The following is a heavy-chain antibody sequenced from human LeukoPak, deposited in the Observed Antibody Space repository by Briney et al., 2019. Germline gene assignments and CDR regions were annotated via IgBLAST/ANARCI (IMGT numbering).Heavy chain of an antibody. CDR3: ARPDFDPGDAFDI. Sequence: AGGSLRLSCAASGFTVSSNYMSWVRQAPGKGLEWVSVIYSGGSTYYADSVKGRFTISRDNSKNTLYLQMNSLRAEDTAVYYCARPDFDPGDAFDIWGQGTMVTVSS. CDR2: IYSGGST. J-gene: IGHJ3*02. CDR1: GFTVSSNY. V-gene: IGHV3-53*01.